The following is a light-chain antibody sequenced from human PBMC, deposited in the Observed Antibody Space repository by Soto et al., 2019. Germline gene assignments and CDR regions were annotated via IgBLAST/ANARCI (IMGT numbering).Light chain of an antibody. CDR2: STN. CDR1: SSNIGSNF. V-gene: IGLV1-47*02. J-gene: IGLJ3*02. Sequence: QSVLTQPPSASGTPGQRVTIPCSGSSSNIGSNFVYWYQQLPGTAPKLLIYSTNKRPSGVPDRFSGSKSGTSASLAISGLRSEDEADYYCAAWDDSLSGLWVFGGGTKVTVL. CDR3: AAWDDSLSGLWV.